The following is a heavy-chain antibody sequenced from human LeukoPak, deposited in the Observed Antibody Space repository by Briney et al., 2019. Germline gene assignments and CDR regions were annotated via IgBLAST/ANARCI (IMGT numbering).Heavy chain of an antibody. CDR3: AKARVLVGATTQFDY. Sequence: GRSLRLSCAASGFTFSSYGMIWVRQAPGKGLEWVSAISGSGVSTYYADSVKGRFTISRDNAKNTLYLQMNSLRAEDRAVYYCAKARVLVGATTQFDYWGQGTLVTVSS. J-gene: IGHJ4*02. CDR1: GFTFSSYG. V-gene: IGHV3-23*01. CDR2: ISGSGVST. D-gene: IGHD1-26*01.